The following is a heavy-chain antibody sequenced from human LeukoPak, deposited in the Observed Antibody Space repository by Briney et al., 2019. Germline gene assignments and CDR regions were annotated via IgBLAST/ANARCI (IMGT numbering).Heavy chain of an antibody. Sequence: ASVKVSCKASGYTFTIYYIHWVRQAPGQGLEWMGLINPSGGSTNYAQKFQGRVTMTRDTSTSTVYMELSSLRSDDTAVYYCARDPGGLGELFDYWGQGTLVTVSS. CDR1: GYTFTIYY. CDR2: INPSGGST. J-gene: IGHJ4*02. D-gene: IGHD3-10*01. CDR3: ARDPGGLGELFDY. V-gene: IGHV1-46*01.